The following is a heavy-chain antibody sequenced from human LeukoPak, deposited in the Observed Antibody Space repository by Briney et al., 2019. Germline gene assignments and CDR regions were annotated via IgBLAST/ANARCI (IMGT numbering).Heavy chain of an antibody. V-gene: IGHV1-18*04. CDR3: ARGLNWAGTRYFDH. D-gene: IGHD6-19*01. CDR1: GYTXTSYG. J-gene: IGHJ4*02. CDR2: ISAYSGYT. Sequence: GASVKVSCKASGYTXTSYGINWVRQAPGQGLEWMGWISAYSGYTEYAQKFQGRVTMTTDTSTSTAYMELRSLRSDDTAVYYCARGLNWAGTRYFDHWGQGTVVAVSS.